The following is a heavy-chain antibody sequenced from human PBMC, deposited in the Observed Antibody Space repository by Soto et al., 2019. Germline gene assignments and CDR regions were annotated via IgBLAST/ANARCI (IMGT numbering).Heavy chain of an antibody. CDR3: AKSSLHFPILDY. J-gene: IGHJ4*02. CDR1: GFTFSTYG. V-gene: IGHV3-30*18. D-gene: IGHD3-3*02. CDR2: ISYESNT. Sequence: GGSLRLSCAASGFTFSTYGMHWVRQAPGKGLEWLVVISYESNTYYADSVKGRFAISRDNSKNTVYLQMNSLRADDTALYYGAKSSLHFPILDYWGQGILVTVSS.